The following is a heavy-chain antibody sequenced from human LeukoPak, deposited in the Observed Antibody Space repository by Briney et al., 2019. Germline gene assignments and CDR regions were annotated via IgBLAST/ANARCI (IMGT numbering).Heavy chain of an antibody. Sequence: GGSLRLSCVDSGFTFTNAWMSWVRQAPGKGLEWIGRIKSKTDGETTNYAEPVRGRFTISRDDSKSAVYLQMNSLKIEDTAVYYCAKRSRRLTIVRGVPREDVWGQGTTVTVSS. J-gene: IGHJ6*02. CDR3: AKRSRRLTIVRGVPREDV. V-gene: IGHV3-15*01. CDR1: GFTFTNAW. CDR2: IKSKTDGETT. D-gene: IGHD3-10*01.